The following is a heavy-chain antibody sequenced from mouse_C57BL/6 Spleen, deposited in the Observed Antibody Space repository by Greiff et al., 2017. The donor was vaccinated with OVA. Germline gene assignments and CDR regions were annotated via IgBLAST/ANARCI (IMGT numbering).Heavy chain of an antibody. CDR3: ARSYGSSYGY. CDR2: IHPNSGST. J-gene: IGHJ2*01. D-gene: IGHD1-1*01. Sequence: QVQLKQPGAELVKPGASVKLSCKASGYTFTSYWMHWVKQRPGQGLEWIGMIHPNSGSTNYNEKFKSKATLTVDKSSSTAYMQLSSLTSEDSAVYYCARSYGSSYGYWGQGTTLTVSS. CDR1: GYTFTSYW. V-gene: IGHV1-64*01.